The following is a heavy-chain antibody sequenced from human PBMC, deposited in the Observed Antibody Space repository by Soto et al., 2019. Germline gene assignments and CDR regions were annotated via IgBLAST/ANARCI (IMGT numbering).Heavy chain of an antibody. CDR3: ASLDTARIQIAGY. Sequence: GGSLRLSCAASGFTFSSYWMHWVRQVPGKGPVWVSRIKNDGSGTYYADSVKGRLTMSRDNAKNTVYLQMNSLRAEDTAVYYCASLDTARIQIAGYWGQGIQVTVPS. CDR2: IKNDGSGT. V-gene: IGHV3-74*01. J-gene: IGHJ4*02. CDR1: GFTFSSYW. D-gene: IGHD5-18*01.